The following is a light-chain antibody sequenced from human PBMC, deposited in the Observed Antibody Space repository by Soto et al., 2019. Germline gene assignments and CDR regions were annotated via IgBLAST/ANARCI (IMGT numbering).Light chain of an antibody. CDR1: QSVSYW. J-gene: IGKJ3*01. Sequence: DIHMTQSPSTLSASVGDRVTITCRASQSVSYWLAWYQQKPGKAPKLLIHDASSLESGVPSRFRGGGSGQEFTLTISGLQPDDFATYYCPQYGFSFGPGTKVEMK. CDR2: DAS. CDR3: PQYGFS. V-gene: IGKV1-5*01.